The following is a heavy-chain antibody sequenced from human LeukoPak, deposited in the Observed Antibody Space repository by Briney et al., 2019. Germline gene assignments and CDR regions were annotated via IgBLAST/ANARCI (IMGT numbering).Heavy chain of an antibody. CDR1: GFTFSSYE. Sequence: GVSLRLSCAASGFTFSSYEMNWVRQAPAKGLEWVSYISCSGSTIYYADSVKGRFTISRDNAKNSLYLQMNSLRAEDTAMYYCARLRGGDGRVFRPFDYRGQGALVTVSS. J-gene: IGHJ4*02. CDR3: ARLRGGDGRVFRPFDY. CDR2: ISCSGSTI. V-gene: IGHV3-48*03. D-gene: IGHD2-15*01.